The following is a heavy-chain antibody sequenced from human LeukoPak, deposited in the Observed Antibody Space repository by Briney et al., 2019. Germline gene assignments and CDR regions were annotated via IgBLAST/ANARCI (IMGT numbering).Heavy chain of an antibody. CDR3: ARDRAIEDGYKIPLDY. D-gene: IGHD5-24*01. CDR1: GGSISSYY. V-gene: IGHV4-59*01. J-gene: IGHJ4*02. CDR2: IYYSGSN. Sequence: SETLSLTCTVSGGSISSYYWSWIRQPPGKGLEWIGYIYYSGSNNYNPSLQSRVTISVDTSKSQFSLKLSSVTAADTAVYYCARDRAIEDGYKIPLDYWGQGTLVTVSS.